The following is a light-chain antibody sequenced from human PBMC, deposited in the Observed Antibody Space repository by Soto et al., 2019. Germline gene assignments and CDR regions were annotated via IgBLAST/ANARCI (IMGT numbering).Light chain of an antibody. CDR2: LDSDGSH. CDR3: QTWGTGIHVV. J-gene: IGLJ2*01. V-gene: IGLV4-69*01. Sequence: QLVLTQSPSASASLGASVKLTCTLSSGHSSYAIAWHQQQPEKGPRYLMKLDSDGSHTKGDAIPDRFSGASSGAKRYLTFAGLQAEYGADYYCQTWGTGIHVVFGEGTELTVL. CDR1: SGHSSYA.